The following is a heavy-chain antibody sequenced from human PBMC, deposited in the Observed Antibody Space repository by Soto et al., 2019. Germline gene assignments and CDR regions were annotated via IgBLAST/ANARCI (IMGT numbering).Heavy chain of an antibody. CDR3: TRRGSYSSSFGYYYGMDV. J-gene: IGHJ6*02. D-gene: IGHD6-13*01. CDR1: GFTFSGSA. V-gene: IGHV3-73*01. Sequence: GGSLRLSCAASGFTFSGSAMHWVRQASGKGLEWVGRIRSKANSYATAYAASVKGRFTISRDDSKNTAYLQMNSLKTEDTAVYYCTRRGSYSSSFGYYYGMDVWGQGTTVTVSS. CDR2: IRSKANSYAT.